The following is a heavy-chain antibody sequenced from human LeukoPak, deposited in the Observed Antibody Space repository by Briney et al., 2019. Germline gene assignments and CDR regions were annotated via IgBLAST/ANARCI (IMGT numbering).Heavy chain of an antibody. CDR3: ARDHSGSYWARHDAFDI. CDR2: ISSSSSTI. CDR1: GFTFSSYS. Sequence: GGSLRLSCAASGFTFSSYSMNWVRQAPGKGLEWVSYISSSSSTIYYADSVKGRFTISRDNAKNSLYLQMNSLRDEDTAVYYCARDHSGSYWARHDAFDIWGQGTMVTVSS. D-gene: IGHD1-26*01. J-gene: IGHJ3*02. V-gene: IGHV3-48*02.